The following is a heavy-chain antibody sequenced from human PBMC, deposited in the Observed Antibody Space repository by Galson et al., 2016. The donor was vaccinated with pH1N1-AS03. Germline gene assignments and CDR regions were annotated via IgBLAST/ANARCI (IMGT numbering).Heavy chain of an antibody. V-gene: IGHV3-11*01. CDR1: GFTFSDYY. CDR2: ITSSGGSGPTI. J-gene: IGHJ4*02. CDR3: ARGWYDIWTGCLVDPFDY. D-gene: IGHD3-9*01. Sequence: SLRLSCAASGFTFSDYYVSWIRQAPGKGLEWISCITSSGGSGPTIYYADSVKGRFTISRDNAKNSLYLQMNSLRADDTAVYYCARGWYDIWTGCLVDPFDYWGQGALVTVSS.